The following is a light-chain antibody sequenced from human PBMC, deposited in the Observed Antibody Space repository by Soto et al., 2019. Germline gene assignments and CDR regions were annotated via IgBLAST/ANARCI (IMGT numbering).Light chain of an antibody. CDR1: SSNIEENS. V-gene: IGLV1-44*01. J-gene: IGLJ3*02. Sequence: QSVLTQPPSASGTPGQRVTISCSGSSSNIEENSVTWYQWLPGAAPRLLIYNDYQRPSGVSDRFSGSKSGPSASLAISGLQSEDDADYYCTAWDDSLNAWLFGGGTKVTVL. CDR2: NDY. CDR3: TAWDDSLNAWL.